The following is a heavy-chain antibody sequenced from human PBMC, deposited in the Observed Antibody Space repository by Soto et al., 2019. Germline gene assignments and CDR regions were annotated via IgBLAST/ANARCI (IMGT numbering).Heavy chain of an antibody. J-gene: IGHJ3*02. CDR3: ARDGNEADIVLMVYAMNIGSTGAFAI. V-gene: IGHV3-30-3*01. Sequence: PGGSLILSCAASGFTFSSYAMHWVRQAPGKGLEWVAVISYDGSNKYYADSVKGRFTISRDNSKNTLYLQMNSLRAEDTAVYYCARDGNEADIVLMVYAMNIGSTGAFAIWGQRTMVTVSS. CDR1: GFTFSSYA. D-gene: IGHD2-8*01. CDR2: ISYDGSNK.